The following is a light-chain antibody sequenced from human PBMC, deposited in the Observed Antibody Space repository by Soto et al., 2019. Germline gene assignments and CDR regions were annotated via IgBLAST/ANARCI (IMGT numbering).Light chain of an antibody. V-gene: IGKV2-30*01. J-gene: IGKJ5*01. CDR3: QQYKNWPPIT. CDR2: RVS. Sequence: DVVLTQSPLSLPVSLGQPASLSCRSSQSLVYTDGDTHLTWFQQRPGQPPRRLIYRVSKRDSGVPDRFSGSGSGTDFTLKISRVEAEDVGVYYCQQYKNWPPITFGQGTRLEIK. CDR1: QSLVYTDGDTH.